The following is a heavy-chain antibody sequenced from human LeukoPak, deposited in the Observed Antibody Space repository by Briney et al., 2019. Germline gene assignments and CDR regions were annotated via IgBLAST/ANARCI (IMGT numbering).Heavy chain of an antibody. D-gene: IGHD2-2*01. V-gene: IGHV4-4*07. CDR3: ARDGCSSTSCSYYYYYCMDV. CDR2: IYTSGST. CDR1: GGSISSYY. Sequence: SETLSLTCTVSGGSISSYYWSWIRQPAGKGLEWIGRIYTSGSTNYNPSLKSRVTMSVDTSKNQFSLKLSSVTAADTAVYYCARDGCSSTSCSYYYYYCMDVWGKGTTVTVSS. J-gene: IGHJ6*03.